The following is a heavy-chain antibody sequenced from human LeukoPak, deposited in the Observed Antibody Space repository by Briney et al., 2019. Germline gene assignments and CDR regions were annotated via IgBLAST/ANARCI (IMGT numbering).Heavy chain of an antibody. J-gene: IGHJ4*02. D-gene: IGHD2-2*01. V-gene: IGHV3-33*01. Sequence: GGSLRLSCAASGXTFSSYGMHWVRQAPGQGQEWVAVIWNDGSNKYYVDSVKGRFTISRDNSKTTLYLQMNSLRTEDTAVYYCARDYCSSTSCLFDYWGQGTLVTVSS. CDR1: GXTFSSYG. CDR2: IWNDGSNK. CDR3: ARDYCSSTSCLFDY.